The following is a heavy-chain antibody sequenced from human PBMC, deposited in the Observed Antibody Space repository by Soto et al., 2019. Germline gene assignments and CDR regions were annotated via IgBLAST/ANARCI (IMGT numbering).Heavy chain of an antibody. CDR1: GGSISSAGYY. CDR3: ARGVAMTGPVDYFDS. D-gene: IGHD6-19*01. J-gene: IGHJ4*02. V-gene: IGHV4-31*03. CDR2: ISYSWNT. Sequence: QVQLQESGPGLVKPSPTLSLTCTVSGGSISSAGYYWTWIRHHPGEGLEWIGYISYSWNTYYNPSRKSRQTISIYTSKNQFSLNLGSVTAADTAVYYCARGVAMTGPVDYFDSWGQGTLVTVSS.